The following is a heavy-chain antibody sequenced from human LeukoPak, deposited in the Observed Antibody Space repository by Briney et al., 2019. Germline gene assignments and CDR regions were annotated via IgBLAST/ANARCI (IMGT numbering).Heavy chain of an antibody. Sequence: GRSLRLSCEASGFIFSRNGMHWVRQAPGKGLEWVAVIWTDGSKKYYADSVKGRFTISRDNSKDTLYLEMNSLRGEDTAVYYCSKGQELDDGVLESWGRGTLVTVSS. J-gene: IGHJ4*02. D-gene: IGHD1-1*01. CDR3: SKGQELDDGVLES. CDR2: IWTDGSKK. CDR1: GFIFSRNG. V-gene: IGHV3-33*06.